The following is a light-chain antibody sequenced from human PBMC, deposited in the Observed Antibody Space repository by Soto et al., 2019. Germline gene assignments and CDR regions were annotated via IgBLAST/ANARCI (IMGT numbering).Light chain of an antibody. CDR2: GAS. V-gene: IGKV3-20*01. CDR3: QQYGSSPRT. CDR1: QSLSSGY. Sequence: EIVLTQSPGTLSLSPGERATLSCRASQSLSSGYVAWYQQKAAQAPRLLIYGASSRATGIPDRFSGSGSGTDFTLTTNRLEPEDFAVYYCQQYGSSPRTFGQGTKV. J-gene: IGKJ1*01.